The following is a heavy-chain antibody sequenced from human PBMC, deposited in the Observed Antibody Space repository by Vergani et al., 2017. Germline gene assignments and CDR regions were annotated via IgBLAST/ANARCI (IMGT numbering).Heavy chain of an antibody. CDR3: ARGSIMGSTDY. V-gene: IGHV4-34*01. D-gene: IGHD1-26*01. Sequence: QVQLQQWGAGLLKPSETLSLTCAVYGGSFSGYYWIWIRQPLGKGLEWIGEINHSGSTNYNPSLKSRVTISVDTSKNQFSLKLSSVTAADTAVYYCARGSIMGSTDYWGQGTLVTVSS. CDR1: GGSFSGYY. J-gene: IGHJ4*02. CDR2: INHSGST.